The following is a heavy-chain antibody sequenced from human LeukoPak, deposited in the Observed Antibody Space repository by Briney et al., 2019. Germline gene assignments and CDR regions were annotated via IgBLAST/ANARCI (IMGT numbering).Heavy chain of an antibody. CDR2: INHSGST. Sequence: PSENLSLTCAVYGGSFSGYYWSWIRQPPGKGLEWIGEINHSGSTNYNPSLKSRVTISVDTSKNQFSLKLSSVTAADTAVYYCARASTIYRNWFDPWGQGTLVTVSS. CDR3: ARASTIYRNWFDP. CDR1: GGSFSGYY. D-gene: IGHD5/OR15-5a*01. J-gene: IGHJ5*02. V-gene: IGHV4-34*01.